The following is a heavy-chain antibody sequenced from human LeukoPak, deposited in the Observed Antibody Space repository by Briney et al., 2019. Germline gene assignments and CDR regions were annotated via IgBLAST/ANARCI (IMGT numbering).Heavy chain of an antibody. CDR3: AKMLPYYDSSGYYYVLGSGVNFDY. CDR1: GFTFSSYA. CDR2: ISGSGGST. Sequence: PGGSLRLSCAASGFTFSSYAMSWVRQAPGKGLEWVSAISGSGGSTYYADSVKGRFTISRDNSKNTLYLQMNSLRAEDTAVYYCAKMLPYYDSSGYYYVLGSGVNFDYWGQGTLVTVSS. V-gene: IGHV3-23*01. D-gene: IGHD3-22*01. J-gene: IGHJ4*02.